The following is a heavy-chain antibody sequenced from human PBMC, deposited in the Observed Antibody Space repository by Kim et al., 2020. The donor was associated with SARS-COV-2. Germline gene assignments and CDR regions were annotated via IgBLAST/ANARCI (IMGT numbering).Heavy chain of an antibody. V-gene: IGHV3-23*01. J-gene: IGHJ4*02. D-gene: IGHD1-1*01. CDR2: ISGSGGST. Sequence: GGSLRLSCAASGFTFSSYAMSWVRQAPGKGLEWVSAISGSGGSTYYADSVKGRFTISRDNSKNTLYLQMNSLRAEDTAVYYCAVLGLEQTGGYFDYWGQGTLVTVSS. CDR3: AVLGLEQTGGYFDY. CDR1: GFTFSSYA.